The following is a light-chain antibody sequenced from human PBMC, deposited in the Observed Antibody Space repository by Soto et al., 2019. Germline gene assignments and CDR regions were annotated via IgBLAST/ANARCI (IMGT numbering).Light chain of an antibody. V-gene: IGLV3-21*02. CDR1: NIGGKS. Sequence: LTQPPSVSVAPGQTARITCGRNNIGGKSGHWYQQKPGQAPVLVVNDVSDRPSGIRERFSGSKSGNTATLTISRVEAGDEADYYCQVWDSSSDHVVFGGATKVTVL. CDR2: DVS. J-gene: IGLJ3*02. CDR3: QVWDSSSDHVV.